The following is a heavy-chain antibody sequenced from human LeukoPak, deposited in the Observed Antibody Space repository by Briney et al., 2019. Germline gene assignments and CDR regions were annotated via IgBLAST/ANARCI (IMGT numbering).Heavy chain of an antibody. D-gene: IGHD3-22*01. V-gene: IGHV3-23*01. CDR3: AKGEYYYDSSGYPTPDYFDY. J-gene: IGHJ4*02. CDR1: GFTFSSYA. CDR2: ISGSGGST. Sequence: GGSLRLSCAASGFTFSSYAMHWVRQAPGKGLEWVSAISGSGGSTYYADSVKGRFTISRDNSKNTLYLQMNSLRAEDTAVYYCAKGEYYYDSSGYPTPDYFDYWGQGTLVTVSS.